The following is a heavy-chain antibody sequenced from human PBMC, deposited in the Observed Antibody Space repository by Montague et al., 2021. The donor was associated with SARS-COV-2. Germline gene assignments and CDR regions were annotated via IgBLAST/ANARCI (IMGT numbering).Heavy chain of an antibody. Sequence: GTLSLTCTVSGGSVNSTNWWSWVRQPPGKGLEWIAEVYRTGGTMFNPSFRSRVTLSIDRSKNPFSLNLNSVTVADTAVYYCARTGAYDHFDYWGPGTLVIVSS. V-gene: IGHV4-4*02. J-gene: IGHJ4*02. CDR2: VYRTGGT. CDR1: GGSVNSTNW. CDR3: ARTGAYDHFDY. D-gene: IGHD5-12*01.